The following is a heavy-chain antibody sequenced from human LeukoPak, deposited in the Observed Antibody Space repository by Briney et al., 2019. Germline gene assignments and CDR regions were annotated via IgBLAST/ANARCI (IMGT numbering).Heavy chain of an antibody. CDR2: IKQDGSEK. Sequence: GGSLRLSCAASGFTFSSYEMNWVRQAPGKGLEWVANIKQDGSEKYYVDSVKGRFTISRDNAKNSLYLQMNSLRAEDTAVYYCLRIFDYWGQGTLVTVSS. CDR1: GFTFSSYE. J-gene: IGHJ4*02. V-gene: IGHV3-7*01. D-gene: IGHD2/OR15-2a*01. CDR3: LRIFDY.